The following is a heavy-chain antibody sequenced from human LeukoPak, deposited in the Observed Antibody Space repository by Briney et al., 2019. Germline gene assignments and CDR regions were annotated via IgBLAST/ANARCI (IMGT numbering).Heavy chain of an antibody. J-gene: IGHJ4*02. CDR3: ARAPNPDFFDD. CDR2: IYYSGST. CDR1: GGSISSYY. Sequence: SETLSLTCTVSGGSISSYYWSWLRQPPGKGLEWIGYIYYSGSTNYNPSHKSRVTISVDTSKNQFSLKLSSVTAADTAVYYCARAPNPDFFDDWGQGTLVTASS. D-gene: IGHD2-8*01. V-gene: IGHV4-59*01.